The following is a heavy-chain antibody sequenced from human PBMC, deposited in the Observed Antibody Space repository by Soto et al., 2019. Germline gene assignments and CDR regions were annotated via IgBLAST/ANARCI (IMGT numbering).Heavy chain of an antibody. CDR2: ISAYNGNT. CDR1: GYTFTSYG. V-gene: IGHV1-18*04. J-gene: IGHJ5*02. CDR3: ARGVAVAANNWFDP. Sequence: ASVKVSCKASGYTFTSYGISWVRQAPGQGLEWMGWISAYNGNTSYAQKLQGRVTMTTDTSTSTAYMELRSLRSDDTAVYYCARGVAVAANNWFDPWGQGTLVTVSS. D-gene: IGHD6-19*01.